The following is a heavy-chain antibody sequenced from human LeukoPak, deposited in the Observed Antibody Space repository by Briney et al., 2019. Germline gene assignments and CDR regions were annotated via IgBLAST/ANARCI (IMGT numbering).Heavy chain of an antibody. V-gene: IGHV4-39*07. CDR3: ARSTAVAGYYYYMDV. CDR2: IYYSGST. J-gene: IGHJ6*03. Sequence: PSETLSLTCTVSGGSISSSSYYWGWIRQPPGKGLEWIGSIYYSGSTYYNPSLKSRVTISVDTSKNQFSLKLSSVTAADTAVYYCARSTAVAGYYYYMDVWGKGTTVTISS. D-gene: IGHD6-19*01. CDR1: GGSISSSSYY.